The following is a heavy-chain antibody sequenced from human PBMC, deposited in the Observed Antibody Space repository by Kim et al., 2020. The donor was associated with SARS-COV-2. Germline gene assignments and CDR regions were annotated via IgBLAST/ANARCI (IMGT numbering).Heavy chain of an antibody. D-gene: IGHD3-22*01. V-gene: IGHV3-30*01. Sequence: KGRFHSSRDHSKNTLYLQMNSLRAEDTAVYYCARDPYYYDSSGGYYFDYWGQGTLVTVSS. CDR3: ARDPYYYDSSGGYYFDY. J-gene: IGHJ4*02.